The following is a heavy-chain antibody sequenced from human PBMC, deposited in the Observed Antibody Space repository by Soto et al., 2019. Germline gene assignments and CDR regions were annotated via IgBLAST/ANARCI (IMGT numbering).Heavy chain of an antibody. J-gene: IGHJ4*01. CDR3: AKEQSSVYYIVGDY. D-gene: IGHD1-26*01. V-gene: IGHV3-30*18. Sequence: QVQVVESGGGVVQPGRSLRLSCAASGFTLSSCGMHWVRQAPGKGLEWVGVITYDGGSEHSADFVKGRFTISRDSSENTVYLQMNSLRVEDSDVYYCAKEQSSVYYIVGDYWGQATLVTVSS. CDR2: ITYDGGSE. CDR1: GFTLSSCG.